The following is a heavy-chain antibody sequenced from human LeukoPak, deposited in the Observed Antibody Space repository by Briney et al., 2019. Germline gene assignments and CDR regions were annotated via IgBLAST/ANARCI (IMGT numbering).Heavy chain of an antibody. CDR3: ARDSIAVATPDY. J-gene: IGHJ4*02. CDR2: ISWNSGSI. V-gene: IGHV3-9*03. D-gene: IGHD6-19*01. Sequence: GGSLRLSGAPSGFPFDDYALHWVRQPPAKGLEGVAGISWNSGSIGYADSVKGRFTISRDNAKNSLYLQMNSLRAEDMALYYCARDSIAVATPDYWGQGTLVTVSS. CDR1: GFPFDDYA.